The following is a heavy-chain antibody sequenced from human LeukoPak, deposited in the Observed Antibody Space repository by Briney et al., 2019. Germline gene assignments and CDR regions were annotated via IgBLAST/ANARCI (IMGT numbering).Heavy chain of an antibody. D-gene: IGHD3-22*01. V-gene: IGHV3-9*01. CDR1: GFTFDDYG. CDR3: AKDMFPYYYDSSGYYAYYYYYGMDV. CDR2: ISWNSGSI. Sequence: GGSLRLSCAASGFTFDDYGMNWVRQAPGKGLEWVSGISWNSGSIGYADSVKGRFTISRDNAKNSLYLQMNSLRAEDTALYYCAKDMFPYYYDSSGYYAYYYYYGMDVWGQGTTVTVSS. J-gene: IGHJ6*02.